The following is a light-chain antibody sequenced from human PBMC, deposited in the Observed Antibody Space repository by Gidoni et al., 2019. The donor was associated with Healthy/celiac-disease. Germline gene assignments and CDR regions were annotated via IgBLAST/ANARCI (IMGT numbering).Light chain of an antibody. CDR1: SSDVGCYNL. J-gene: IGLJ2*01. Sequence: QSALTQPASVSRSPGPSITISCTGTSSDVGCYNLVSWYQQHPGKAPKLMIYEGSKRPSGGSNRFSGSKSGNTASLTISGLQAEDEADYYCCSYAGSSTLVFGGGTKLTVL. CDR3: CSYAGSSTLV. V-gene: IGLV2-23*01. CDR2: EGS.